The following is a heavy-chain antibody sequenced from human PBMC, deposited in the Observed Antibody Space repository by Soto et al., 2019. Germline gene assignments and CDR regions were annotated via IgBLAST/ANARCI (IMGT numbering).Heavy chain of an antibody. Sequence: PRAXLQLSCQASGHIFSKYFITWVRQLPGKGLEWMGRTDPGDSDTNYSPSFQGHVTMSTDKSISTAFLQWSSLKASDTAMYYCARQLPGMLDGWGQGTTVTVSS. CDR1: GHIFSKYF. CDR3: ARQLPGMLDG. CDR2: TDPGDSDT. V-gene: IGHV5-10-1*01. D-gene: IGHD1-1*01. J-gene: IGHJ6*02.